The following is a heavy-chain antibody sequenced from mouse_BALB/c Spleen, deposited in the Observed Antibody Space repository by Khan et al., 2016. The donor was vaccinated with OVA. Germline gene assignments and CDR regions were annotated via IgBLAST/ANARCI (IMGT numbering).Heavy chain of an antibody. CDR1: GFTFSSYS. D-gene: IGHD4-1*01. Sequence: EVKLEESGGDLVKPGGSLKLSCAASGFTFSSYSMSWVRQTPDKRLEWVATISSGADYTYYPDSVKGRFTISRDNAKNTLYLQMSSLKSEDTAMYYCASHLTGSFAYWGQGTLVTVSA. J-gene: IGHJ3*01. V-gene: IGHV5-6*02. CDR3: ASHLTGSFAY. CDR2: ISSGADYT.